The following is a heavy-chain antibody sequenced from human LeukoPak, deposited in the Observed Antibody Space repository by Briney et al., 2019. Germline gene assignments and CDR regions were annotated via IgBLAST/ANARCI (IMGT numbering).Heavy chain of an antibody. Sequence: GASVKVSCKASGYTFTSYGISWVRQAPGQGLEWMGWISAYNGNTNYAQKLQGRVTMTTDTSTSTAYMELRSLRSDDTAVYYCAHTSGGEYYDYVWGSYRYQKPFDYWGQGTLVTVSS. V-gene: IGHV1-18*01. CDR1: GYTFTSYG. CDR3: AHTSGGEYYDYVWGSYRYQKPFDY. CDR2: ISAYNGNT. J-gene: IGHJ4*02. D-gene: IGHD3-16*02.